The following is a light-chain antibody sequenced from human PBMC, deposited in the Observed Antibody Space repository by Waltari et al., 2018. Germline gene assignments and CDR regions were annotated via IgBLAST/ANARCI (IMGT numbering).Light chain of an antibody. CDR3: QQYYSTPLT. V-gene: IGKV4-1*01. Sequence: DIVMTQSPDSLAVSLGERASINCKSSQSFLSSSNNKNYLAWYQHKPGQPPKLLIYWASSRESGVPDRFSGSGSGTDFTLTISSLQAEDVAIYYCQQYYSTPLTFGGGTKVEIK. CDR1: QSFLSSSNNKNY. CDR2: WAS. J-gene: IGKJ4*01.